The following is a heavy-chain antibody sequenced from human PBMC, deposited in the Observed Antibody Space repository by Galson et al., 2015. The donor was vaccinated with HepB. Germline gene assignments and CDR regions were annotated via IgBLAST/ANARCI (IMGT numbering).Heavy chain of an antibody. CDR1: GFTFSSYS. V-gene: IGHV3-21*01. CDR2: ISSSSSYI. D-gene: IGHD6-6*01. Sequence: SLRLSCAASGFTFSSYSMNWVRQAPGKGLEWVSSISSSSSYIYYADSVKGRFTISRDNAKNSLYLQMNSLRAEDTAVYYCASIGLSSSSVAFDIWGQGTMVTVSS. CDR3: ASIGLSSSSVAFDI. J-gene: IGHJ3*02.